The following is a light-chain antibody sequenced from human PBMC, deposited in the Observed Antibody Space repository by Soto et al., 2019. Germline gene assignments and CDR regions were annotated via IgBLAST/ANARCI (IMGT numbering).Light chain of an antibody. Sequence: EIGLTQSPATLSLSPGERATLSCRTSQSVSKYFAWYQQKPGRAPRLLIYDASSTATGIPARFIGSGSGTDFTLTISSLEPEDFAIYYCQQRSNWPITFGQGTRLEIK. CDR2: DAS. CDR1: QSVSKY. CDR3: QQRSNWPIT. V-gene: IGKV3-11*01. J-gene: IGKJ5*01.